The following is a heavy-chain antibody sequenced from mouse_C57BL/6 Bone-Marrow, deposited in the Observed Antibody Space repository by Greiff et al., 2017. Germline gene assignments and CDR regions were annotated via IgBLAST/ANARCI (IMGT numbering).Heavy chain of an antibody. CDR3: ASTVWGY. V-gene: IGHV1-7*01. J-gene: IGHJ2*01. CDR1: GYTFTSYW. D-gene: IGHD2-10*02. Sequence: VQLQQSGAELAKPGASVKLSCKASGYTFTSYWMHWVKQRPGQGLEWIGYINPSSGYTKYNQKFKDKATLTADKSSRTAYMQLSSLTSEDSAVYYCASTVWGYWGQGTTLTVSA. CDR2: INPSSGYT.